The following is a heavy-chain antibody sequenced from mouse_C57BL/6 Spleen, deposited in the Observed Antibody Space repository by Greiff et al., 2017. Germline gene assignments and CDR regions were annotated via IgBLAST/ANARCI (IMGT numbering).Heavy chain of an antibody. D-gene: IGHD2-4*01. J-gene: IGHJ4*01. CDR1: GYTFTSYW. CDR2: IDPSDSYT. V-gene: IGHV1-50*01. Sequence: QVQLQQPGAELVKPGASVKLSCKASGYTFTSYWMQWVKQRPGQGLEWIGEIDPSDSYTNYNQKFKGKATLTVDTSSSTAYMQLSSLTSEDSAVYYCARRGLRRFYAMDYWGQGTSVTVSS. CDR3: ARRGLRRFYAMDY.